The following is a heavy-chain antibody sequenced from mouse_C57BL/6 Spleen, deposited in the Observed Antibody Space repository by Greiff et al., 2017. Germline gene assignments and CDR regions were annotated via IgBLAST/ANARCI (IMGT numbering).Heavy chain of an antibody. CDR1: GFTFSDYG. J-gene: IGHJ4*01. CDR2: ISSGSSTI. D-gene: IGHD2-3*01. V-gene: IGHV5-17*01. Sequence: EVKLVESGGGLVKPGGSLKLSCAASGFTFSDYGMHWVRQAPEKGLEWVAYISSGSSTIYYADTVKGRFTISRDNAKNTLFLQMTSLRSDDTAMYYCATPIYDGYYDYAMDYWGQGTSVTVSS. CDR3: ATPIYDGYYDYAMDY.